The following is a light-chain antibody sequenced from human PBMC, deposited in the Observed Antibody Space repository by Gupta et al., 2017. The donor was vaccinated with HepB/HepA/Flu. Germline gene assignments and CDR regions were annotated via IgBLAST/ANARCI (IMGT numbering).Light chain of an antibody. J-gene: IGKJ4*01. CDR2: LGS. CDR1: QSLLHSNGYNY. V-gene: IGKV2-28*01. CDR3: MQALQTPIT. Sequence: DIVMTQSPLSLPVTPGEPASISCRSSQSLLHSNGYNYLDWYLQKPGQSPQLLIYLGSNRASGVPDRFSGSGSGTXFTLKIXRVEAEDVGVYYCMQALQTPITFGXGTKVEIK.